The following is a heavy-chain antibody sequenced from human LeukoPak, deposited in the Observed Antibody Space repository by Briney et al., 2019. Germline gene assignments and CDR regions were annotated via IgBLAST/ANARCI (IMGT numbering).Heavy chain of an antibody. J-gene: IGHJ6*03. CDR1: GGTFSTYV. Sequence: ASVKVSCKASGGTFSTYVISWVRQAPGQGLEWMGWMNPNSGNTGYAQKFQGRVSITMSTSISTAYMELSSLRSEDTAVYYCARGRRSGRSSQNYFYYYIDVWGKGTTVTVSS. V-gene: IGHV1-8*03. CDR3: ARGRRSGRSSQNYFYYYIDV. D-gene: IGHD3-10*01. CDR2: MNPNSGNT.